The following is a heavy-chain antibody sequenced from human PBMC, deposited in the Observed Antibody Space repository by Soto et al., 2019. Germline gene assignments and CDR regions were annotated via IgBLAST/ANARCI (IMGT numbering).Heavy chain of an antibody. CDR1: GYSFTSYW. Sequence: GESLKISCKGSGYSFTSYWIGWVRQMPGKGLEWMWIIYPGDSDTRYSPSFQGQVTISADKSISTAYLQWSSLKASDTAMYYCARQDCSSTSCYDVDYWGQGTLVTVSS. D-gene: IGHD2-2*01. V-gene: IGHV5-51*01. CDR3: ARQDCSSTSCYDVDY. CDR2: IYPGDSDT. J-gene: IGHJ4*02.